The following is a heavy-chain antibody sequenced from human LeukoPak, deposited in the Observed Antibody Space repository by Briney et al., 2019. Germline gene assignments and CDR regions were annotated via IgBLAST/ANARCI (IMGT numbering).Heavy chain of an antibody. Sequence: SETLSLTCTVSGVSISSSNSYWGWIRQPPGKGLEWIGSIYYSGNTYYNASLKSQVSISIDTSKNQFSLKLASVTAADTAIYYCAKGAGGFSYYNWFDPWGQGTLVTVSS. J-gene: IGHJ5*02. CDR3: AKGAGGFSYYNWFDP. CDR1: GVSISSSNSY. V-gene: IGHV4-39*07. D-gene: IGHD5-18*01. CDR2: IYYSGNT.